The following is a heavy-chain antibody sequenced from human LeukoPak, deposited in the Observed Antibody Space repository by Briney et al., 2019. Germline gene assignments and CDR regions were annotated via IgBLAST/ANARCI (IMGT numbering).Heavy chain of an antibody. CDR1: GFTFSSYA. CDR2: IRYDGSDQ. Sequence: HPGGSLRLSCAASGFTFSSYAVIWVRQAPGKGPEWVAFIRYDGSDQKYADSVRGRFTISRDDSKNMLYVEMSSLRTEDTAMYYCAKDRQYCRGGSCYYYLDYWAREPWSSSPQ. D-gene: IGHD2-15*01. CDR3: AKDRQYCRGGSCYYYLDY. V-gene: IGHV3-30*02. J-gene: IGHJ4*02.